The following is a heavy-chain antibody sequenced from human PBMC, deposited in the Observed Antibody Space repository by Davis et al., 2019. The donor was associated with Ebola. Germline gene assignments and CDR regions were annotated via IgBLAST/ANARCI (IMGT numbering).Heavy chain of an antibody. CDR2: ISSDSDYI. V-gene: IGHV3-21*01. J-gene: IGHJ6*04. Sequence: PGGSLRLSCVASGFTFTTYSMSWVRQAPGKALEWVSSISSDSDYIYYADSAKGRFTISRDNAKNSLFLQMDSLRAEDTAVYYCARAEEIIAPGRDYYYALDVWGKGTTVTVSS. CDR3: ARAEEIIAPGRDYYYALDV. D-gene: IGHD1-14*01. CDR1: GFTFTTYS.